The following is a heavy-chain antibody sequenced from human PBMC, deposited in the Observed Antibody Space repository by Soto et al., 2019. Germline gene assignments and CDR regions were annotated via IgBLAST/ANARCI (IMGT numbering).Heavy chain of an antibody. CDR3: ARAPLDSSGYYRYYFDY. J-gene: IGHJ4*02. V-gene: IGHV1-69*13. CDR2: IIPIFDTA. D-gene: IGHD3-22*01. CDR1: GGTFSSYA. Sequence: SVKVSCKASGGTFSSYAISWVRQAPGQGLEWMGGIIPIFDTANYAQKFQGRVTITADESTSTAYMELSSLRSEDTAVYYCARAPLDSSGYYRYYFDYWGQGTLVTVSS.